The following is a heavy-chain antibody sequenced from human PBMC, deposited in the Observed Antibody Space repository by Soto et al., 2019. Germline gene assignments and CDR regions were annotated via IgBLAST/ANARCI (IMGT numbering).Heavy chain of an antibody. CDR3: ARGAHF. D-gene: IGHD3-3*02. V-gene: IGHV1-2*02. Sequence: ASVKVSCKASGYTFTGYYLHWVRQAPGQGLEWVGWINPNRGDTSYAQKFQGRVAMTRNMSTSTVYLELSSLKSDDTAVFYCARGAHFWGQGSLVTVSS. CDR2: INPNRGDT. J-gene: IGHJ4*02. CDR1: GYTFTGYY.